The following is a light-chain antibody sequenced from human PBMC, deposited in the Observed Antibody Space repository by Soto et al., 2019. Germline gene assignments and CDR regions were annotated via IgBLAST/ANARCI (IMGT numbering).Light chain of an antibody. CDR3: QQYNNWPLT. J-gene: IGKJ3*01. CDR2: GPY. V-gene: IGKV3-15*01. CDR1: QSVSSN. Sequence: ETGLTQSPATLSASPGERATLSCRASQSVSSNLAWYLQKPGQAPRLLIYGPYTRATGIPARFSGSGSGTEFTLTIDSLQSEDFAVYYCQQYNNWPLTFGPGTKVDIK.